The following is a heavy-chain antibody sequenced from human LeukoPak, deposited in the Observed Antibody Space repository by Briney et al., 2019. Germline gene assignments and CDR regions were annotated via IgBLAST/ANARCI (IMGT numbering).Heavy chain of an antibody. J-gene: IGHJ4*02. CDR3: ARGSGTFDY. D-gene: IGHD3/OR15-3a*01. V-gene: IGHV4-59*01. Sequence: PSETLSLTCTVTSVSINDNYWSWIRQPPGKGLEWIGYIYYSGSTNYSPSLKSRVTMSVDTSKKQFSLKVTSVTAADTAVYYCARGSGTFDYWGQGTLVTVSS. CDR1: SVSINDNY. CDR2: IYYSGST.